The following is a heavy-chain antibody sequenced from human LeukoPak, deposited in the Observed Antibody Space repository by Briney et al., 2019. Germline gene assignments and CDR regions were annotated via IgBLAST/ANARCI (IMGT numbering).Heavy chain of an antibody. J-gene: IGHJ4*02. Sequence: GGSLRLSCAVSGFTFYDYAMHWVRPAPGKGLEWVSHISGDSGSTYYAHSVKGRFTIYRHNSKTSLYLQMNSLRTEDTALYYCAKTYGDYCDYWGQGTLVTVSS. V-gene: IGHV3-43*02. D-gene: IGHD4-17*01. CDR3: AKTYGDYCDY. CDR2: ISGDSGST. CDR1: GFTFYDYA.